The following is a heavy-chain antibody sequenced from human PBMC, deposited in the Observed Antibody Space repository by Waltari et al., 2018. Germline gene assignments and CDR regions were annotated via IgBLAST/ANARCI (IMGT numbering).Heavy chain of an antibody. V-gene: IGHV4-34*01. Sequence: QVQLQQWGAGLLKPSETLSLTCAVYGGSFSGYYWSWIRQPPGKGLEWIGEINHSGSTNYNPALKRRVTISVDTSKNQFSLKLSSVTAADTAVYYCARVRPAVGGDYWGQGTLVTVSS. CDR2: INHSGST. J-gene: IGHJ4*02. CDR1: GGSFSGYY. D-gene: IGHD2-15*01. CDR3: ARVRPAVGGDY.